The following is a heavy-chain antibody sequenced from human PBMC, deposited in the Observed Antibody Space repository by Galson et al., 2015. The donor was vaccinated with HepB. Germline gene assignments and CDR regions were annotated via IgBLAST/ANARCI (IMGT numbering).Heavy chain of an antibody. J-gene: IGHJ6*02. CDR3: ARNPASYDYYNMDV. CDR2: ISSGGTK. D-gene: IGHD2/OR15-2a*01. Sequence: SLRLSCAASGFSFTSHSINWVRQAPGKGLEWVTYISSGGTKYYADSVKGRFTISRDNVKTSMYLHMSSLRVEDTAVYYCARNPASYDYYNMDVWGQGTTVTVSS. CDR1: GFSFTSHS. V-gene: IGHV3-48*01.